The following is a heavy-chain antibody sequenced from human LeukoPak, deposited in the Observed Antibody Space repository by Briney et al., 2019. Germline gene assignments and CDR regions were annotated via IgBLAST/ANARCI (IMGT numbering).Heavy chain of an antibody. V-gene: IGHV1-18*01. CDR3: ATGISRGWRAAFDI. CDR1: GSLFTSYG. J-gene: IGHJ3*02. Sequence: TLVKVSCKPSGSLFTSYGISWVRQAPGQGLEWMVWIRAYNGKTYYAQKLQGGVTMTTEKSTSTSHMQPRSLRTDDKTADYCATGISRGWRAAFDIWGQGTMVTVSS. CDR2: IRAYNGKT. D-gene: IGHD6-19*01.